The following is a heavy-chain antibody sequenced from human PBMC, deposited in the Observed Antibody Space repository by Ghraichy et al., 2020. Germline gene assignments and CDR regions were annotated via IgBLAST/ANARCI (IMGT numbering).Heavy chain of an antibody. V-gene: IGHV3-48*03. J-gene: IGHJ5*02. CDR3: ARNDFGDYTAFDP. D-gene: IGHD4-17*01. Sequence: GGSLRLSCAVSGLTLNDYAMNWFRQAPGKGLEWISYMSSGGTITHYGDSVKGRFTISRDEAKNSLYLHMDNLRVEDTAVYYCARNDFGDYTAFDPWGQGTLVTVSS. CDR2: MSSGGTIT. CDR1: GLTLNDYA.